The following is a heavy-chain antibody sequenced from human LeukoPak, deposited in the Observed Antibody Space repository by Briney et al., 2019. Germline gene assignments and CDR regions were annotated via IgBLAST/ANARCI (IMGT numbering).Heavy chain of an antibody. Sequence: PSETLSLTCTVSGGSISSSSYYWGWIRQPPGKGLEWIGSVYYSGSTYYNPSLKSRVTISVDTSKNQFSLKLSSVTAADTAVYYCARDEDPIFGVVILPYYMDVWGKGTTVTVSS. CDR3: ARDEDPIFGVVILPYYMDV. J-gene: IGHJ6*03. CDR2: VYYSGST. CDR1: GGSISSSSYY. D-gene: IGHD3-3*01. V-gene: IGHV4-39*02.